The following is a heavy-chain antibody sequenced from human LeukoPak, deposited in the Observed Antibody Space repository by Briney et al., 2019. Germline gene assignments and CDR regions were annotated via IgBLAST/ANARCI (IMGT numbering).Heavy chain of an antibody. J-gene: IGHJ6*03. CDR2: IIPIFCTA. D-gene: IGHD2-2*01. V-gene: IGHV1-69*05. Sequence: ASVKDSFKDTGGTFSSYAINGVGQPAGQGREGMGGIIPIFCTANYAQKFQGRVTITKDEYTSTAYMELSSLRSEDTPVYYCASNGYSSSTSSSSPYYYYMDVWGKGTTVTVSS. CDR3: ASNGYSSSTSSSSPYYYYMDV. CDR1: GGTFSSYA.